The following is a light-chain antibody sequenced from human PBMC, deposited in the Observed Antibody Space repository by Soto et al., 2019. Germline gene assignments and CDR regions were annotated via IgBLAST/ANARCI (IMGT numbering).Light chain of an antibody. Sequence: DIQMTQSPSSLSASVGDRVTITCRASQTISNYLNWYQQRPGRAPNLLIYATSTLQSGVPSRFSGSGSGTDFTLTISRLQPEDSSTYYCQQTYSTPYTFGQGTKLEIK. CDR2: ATS. J-gene: IGKJ2*01. CDR3: QQTYSTPYT. CDR1: QTISNY. V-gene: IGKV1-39*01.